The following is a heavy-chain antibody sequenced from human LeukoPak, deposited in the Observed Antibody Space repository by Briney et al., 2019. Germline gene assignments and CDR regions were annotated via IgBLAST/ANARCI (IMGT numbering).Heavy chain of an antibody. CDR2: ISYSGST. CDR3: ARQGGYSSSPDY. V-gene: IGHV4-59*08. D-gene: IGHD6-13*01. J-gene: IGHJ4*02. Sequence: SETLSLTCTVSGGSISGYYWSWIRQPPGKGLEWVGYISYSGSTNYNPSLKSRVAISVDASKNQFSLKLSSVTAADTAVYYCARQGGYSSSPDYWGQGTLVTVSS. CDR1: GGSISGYY.